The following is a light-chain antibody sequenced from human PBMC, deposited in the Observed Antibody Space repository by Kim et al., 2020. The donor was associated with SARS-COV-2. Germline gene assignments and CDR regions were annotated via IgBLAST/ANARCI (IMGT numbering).Light chain of an antibody. V-gene: IGKV3-11*01. J-gene: IGKJ5*01. Sequence: EVVLTQSPATLSLSPGERATLSCRASLSVSIRLAWYQQKPGQPPRLLMYEVSNRATATPDRFSGSGSGTDFTLTISSLEPEDFAVYYCQQRKSSPLTFGHGTRLEIK. CDR3: QQRKSSPLT. CDR1: LSVSIR. CDR2: EVS.